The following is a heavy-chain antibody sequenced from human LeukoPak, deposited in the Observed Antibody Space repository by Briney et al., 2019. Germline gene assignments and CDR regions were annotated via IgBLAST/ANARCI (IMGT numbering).Heavy chain of an antibody. D-gene: IGHD5/OR15-5a*01. V-gene: IGHV1-2*02. CDR2: INPNSGGT. J-gene: IGHJ5*02. CDR3: ARRERRGYSVDWFDP. Sequence: ASVKVSCKASGYTFTGYYMHWVRQAPGQGLEWMGWINPNSGGTNYAQKFQGRVTMTRDTSISTAYMELSRLRSDDTAVYYCARRERRGYSVDWFDPWGQGTLVTVSS. CDR1: GYTFTGYY.